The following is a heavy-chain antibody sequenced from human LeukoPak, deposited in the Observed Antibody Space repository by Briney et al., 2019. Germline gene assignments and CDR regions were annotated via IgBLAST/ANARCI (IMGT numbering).Heavy chain of an antibody. V-gene: IGHV3-49*03. CDR2: IRSKAYGGTT. D-gene: IGHD3-16*01. Sequence: PGGSLRLSCTASGFTFGDYAMSWFRQAPGKGLEWVGFIRSKAYGGTTEYAASVKGRFTISRDDSKSIAYLQMNSLKTEDTAVYYCTSELRLGEFIYFDYWGQGTLVTVSS. J-gene: IGHJ4*02. CDR3: TSELRLGEFIYFDY. CDR1: GFTFGDYA.